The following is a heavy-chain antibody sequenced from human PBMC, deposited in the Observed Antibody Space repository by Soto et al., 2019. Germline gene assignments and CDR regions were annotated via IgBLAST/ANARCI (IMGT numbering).Heavy chain of an antibody. J-gene: IGHJ6*03. V-gene: IGHV1-69*02. CDR1: GGTFSSYT. CDR2: IIPILGIA. D-gene: IGHD3-10*01. Sequence: QVQLVQSGAEVQKPGSSVKVSCKASGGTFSSYTISWVRQAPGQGLEWMGRIIPILGIANYAQKFQGRVTITADKSTSTAYMELSSLRSEDTAVYYCARAPGDYGSGSYSYMDVWGKGTTVTVSS. CDR3: ARAPGDYGSGSYSYMDV.